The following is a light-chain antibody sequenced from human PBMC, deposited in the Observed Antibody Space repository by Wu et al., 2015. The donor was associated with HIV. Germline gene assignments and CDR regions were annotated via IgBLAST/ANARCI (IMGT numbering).Light chain of an antibody. V-gene: IGKV3-20*01. J-gene: IGKJ4*01. CDR1: QSVSNNY. CDR2: GAS. Sequence: EIVLTQSPGTLSLSPGERATLSCRASQSVSNNYLAWYQQKPGQAPRLLIYGASGRATGIPDRFSGSGSGTGFTLTISRLEPEDFAVYSCQQYGSSPLTFGGGTKVDI. CDR3: QQYGSSPLT.